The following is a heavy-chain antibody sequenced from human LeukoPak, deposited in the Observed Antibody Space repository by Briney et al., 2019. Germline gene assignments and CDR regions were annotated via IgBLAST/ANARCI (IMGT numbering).Heavy chain of an antibody. J-gene: IGHJ4*02. CDR2: ISSSSSYI. Sequence: GGSLRLSCAASGFTFSSYSMKWVRQTPGKGLEWVSSISSSSSYIYYADSVKGRFTISRDNAKNSLYLQMNSLRAEDTAVYYCARDTGIAVAGTPYFDYWGQGTLVTVSS. CDR3: ARDTGIAVAGTPYFDY. D-gene: IGHD6-19*01. CDR1: GFTFSSYS. V-gene: IGHV3-21*01.